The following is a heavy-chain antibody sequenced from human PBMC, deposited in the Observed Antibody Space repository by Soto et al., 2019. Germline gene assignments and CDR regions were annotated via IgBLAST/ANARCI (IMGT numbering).Heavy chain of an antibody. D-gene: IGHD3-3*01. J-gene: IGHJ5*02. CDR3: ARVPGPYYDFWSGYSTSLNDKWFDP. CDR1: GYTFTSYG. CDR2: ISAYNGNT. Sequence: ASVKVSCKASGYTFTSYGISWVRQAPGQGLEWMGWISAYNGNTNYAQKLQGRVTMTTDTSTSTAYMELRSLRSDDTAVYYCARVPGPYYDFWSGYSTSLNDKWFDPWG. V-gene: IGHV1-18*01.